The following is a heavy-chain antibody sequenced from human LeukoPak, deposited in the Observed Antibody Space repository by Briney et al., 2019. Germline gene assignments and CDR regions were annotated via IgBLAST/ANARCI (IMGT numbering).Heavy chain of an antibody. Sequence: PSETLSLTCIVSGGSISSYYWSWIRQPPGKGLEWIGYIYYSGSTNYNPSLKSRVTISVDTSKNQFSLKLSSVTAADTAVYYCARGLEWLFGLGAFDYWGQGTLVTVSS. V-gene: IGHV4-59*01. J-gene: IGHJ4*02. CDR2: IYYSGST. CDR1: GGSISSYY. D-gene: IGHD3-3*01. CDR3: ARGLEWLFGLGAFDY.